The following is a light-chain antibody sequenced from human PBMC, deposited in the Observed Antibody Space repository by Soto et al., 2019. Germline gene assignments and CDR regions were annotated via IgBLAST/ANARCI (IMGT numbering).Light chain of an antibody. V-gene: IGKV1-9*01. Sequence: VKMSQSPSTLSGYVGDRVTIACRASQDIKSYLAWYQQKPGKAPKLLIYPASTLQSGVPSRFSGSGSGTEFTLTISSLQPEDFATYHCQQVNDYPITFGQGRRLAI. CDR2: PAS. CDR1: QDIKSY. J-gene: IGKJ5*01. CDR3: QQVNDYPIT.